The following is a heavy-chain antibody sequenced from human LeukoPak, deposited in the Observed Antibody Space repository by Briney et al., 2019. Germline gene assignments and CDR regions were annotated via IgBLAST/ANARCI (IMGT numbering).Heavy chain of an antibody. D-gene: IGHD1-26*01. Sequence: ASVKASCKASGGTFSSYAISWVRQAPGQGLEWMGRIIPIFGTANYAQKFQGRVMITTDESTSTAYMELSSLRSEDTAVYYCARSRIVGATQGALNYWGQGTLVTVSS. J-gene: IGHJ4*02. CDR2: IIPIFGTA. V-gene: IGHV1-69*05. CDR3: ARSRIVGATQGALNY. CDR1: GGTFSSYA.